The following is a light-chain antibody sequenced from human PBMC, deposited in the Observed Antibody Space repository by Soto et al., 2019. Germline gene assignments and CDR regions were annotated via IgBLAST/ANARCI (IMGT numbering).Light chain of an antibody. CDR3: QQYNSWTLIS. CDR1: QSISAN. CDR2: AAS. V-gene: IGKV3-15*01. Sequence: EILMTQSPATLSVSPGERATLSCRASQSISANIAWYQQKPGQAPRLLIYAASVRASGIPARFSGTGFGREFTLSISSLQSEDSAVYYCQQYNSWTLISFGPGTRLEIK. J-gene: IGKJ5*01.